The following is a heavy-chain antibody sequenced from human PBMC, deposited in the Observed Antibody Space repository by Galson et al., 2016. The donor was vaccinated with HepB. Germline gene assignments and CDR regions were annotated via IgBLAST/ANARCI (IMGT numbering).Heavy chain of an antibody. D-gene: IGHD6-6*01. V-gene: IGHV4-39*01. Sequence: SETLSLTCTVSGGSISSSSFYWGWIRQPPGKGLEWIGSWYYRGSPFYNPALRIRVSISVDTSKNQFALPLNSVSAPNTAPSHVAREAQTHARAHSVSRRRVSISVDSSKNQLSLQLNSVSAANTAVYHCAREAILHGAAHFDYWGLGILVTVSS. CDR3: AREAQTHARAHSVSRRRVSISVDSSKNQLSLQLNSVSAANTAVYHCAREAILHGAAHFDY. CDR2: WYYRGSP. CDR1: GGSISSSSFY. J-gene: IGHJ4*02.